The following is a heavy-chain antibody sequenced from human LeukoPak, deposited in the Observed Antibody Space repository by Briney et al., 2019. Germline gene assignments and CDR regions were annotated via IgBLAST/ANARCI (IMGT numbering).Heavy chain of an antibody. CDR2: IFHAGNT. CDR3: ARQGGSSSPYYYYYMDV. Sequence: SETLSLTCDVSGYSITSGYYWGWFRQPPGQGLEWIGNIFHAGNTYYNPSLRSRVTISVDTSKNQFSLKLTSVTATDTAVYYCARQGGSSSPYYYYYMDVWGKGTTVTASS. CDR1: GYSITSGYY. V-gene: IGHV4-38-2*01. J-gene: IGHJ6*03. D-gene: IGHD6-6*01.